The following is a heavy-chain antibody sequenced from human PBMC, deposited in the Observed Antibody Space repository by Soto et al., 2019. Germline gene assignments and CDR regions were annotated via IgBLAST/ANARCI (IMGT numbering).Heavy chain of an antibody. CDR3: ARGPTPPHPVVTAIYLDY. J-gene: IGHJ4*02. D-gene: IGHD2-21*02. CDR2: IIPIFGTA. V-gene: IGHV1-69*01. Sequence: QVQLVQSGAEVKKPGSSVKVSCKASGGTFSSYAISWVRQAPGQGLEWMGGIIPIFGTANYAQKFQGRVTITADESTSTAYMELSSLRSEDTDVYYCARGPTPPHPVVTAIYLDYWGQGTLITVSS. CDR1: GGTFSSYA.